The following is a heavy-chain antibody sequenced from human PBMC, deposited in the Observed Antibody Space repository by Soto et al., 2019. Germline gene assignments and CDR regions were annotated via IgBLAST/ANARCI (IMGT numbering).Heavy chain of an antibody. J-gene: IGHJ5*02. V-gene: IGHV3-30-3*01. CDR1: GFTFSSYA. CDR2: ISYDGSNK. Sequence: LRLSCAASGFTFSSYAMHWVRQAPGKGLEWVAVISYDGSNKYYADSVKGRFTISRDNSKNTLYLQMNSLRAEDTAVYYCARDHQLLLRLFDPWGQGTLVTVSS. D-gene: IGHD3-22*01. CDR3: ARDHQLLLRLFDP.